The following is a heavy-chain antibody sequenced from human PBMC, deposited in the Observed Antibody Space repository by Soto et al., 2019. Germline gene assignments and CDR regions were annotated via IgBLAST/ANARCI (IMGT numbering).Heavy chain of an antibody. J-gene: IGHJ5*02. D-gene: IGHD1-1*01. CDR1: SGSFSGYY. V-gene: IGHV4-34*01. CDR3: ATANWSHHYFDP. Sequence: PSETLSLTCAVYSGSFSGYYWSWLRQPPGKGLEWIGEINHSGSPNYNPSLKSRVTISVDTSKNQFSLKMTSVTAADTAVYYCATANWSHHYFDPWGQGTLVTVSS. CDR2: INHSGSP.